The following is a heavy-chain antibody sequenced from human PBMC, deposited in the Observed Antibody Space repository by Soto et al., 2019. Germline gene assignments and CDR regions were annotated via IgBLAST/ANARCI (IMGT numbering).Heavy chain of an antibody. J-gene: IGHJ6*02. Sequence: QVQLQESGPGLVKPSQTLSLTCTVSGGSISSGGYYWSWIRQHPGKGLEWIGYIYYRGSTYYNPSLKRRVTISVDPSKNQFALKLSSVTAADTAVYYCARVFGLGGMDVWGQGTTVTVSS. CDR3: ARVFGLGGMDV. V-gene: IGHV4-31*03. CDR2: IYYRGST. D-gene: IGHD3-3*01. CDR1: GGSISSGGYY.